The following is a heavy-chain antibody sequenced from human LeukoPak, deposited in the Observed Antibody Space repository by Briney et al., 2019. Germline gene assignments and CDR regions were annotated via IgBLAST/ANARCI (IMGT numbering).Heavy chain of an antibody. D-gene: IGHD3-9*01. J-gene: IGHJ4*02. CDR2: IWYDGSNK. V-gene: IGHV3-33*01. CDR3: ARDSGHYDILYYFDY. CDR1: GFTFSSYG. Sequence: GGSLRLSCAASGFTFSSYGMHWVRQAPGKGLEWVAVIWYDGSNKYYADSVKGQFTISRDNSKNTLYLQMNSLRAEDTAVYYCARDSGHYDILYYFDYWGQGTLVTVSS.